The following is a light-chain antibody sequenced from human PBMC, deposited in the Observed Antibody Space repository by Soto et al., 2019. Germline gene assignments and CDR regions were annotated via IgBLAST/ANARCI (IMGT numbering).Light chain of an antibody. V-gene: IGKV2-28*01. CDR3: MQALQTAWT. CDR2: LGS. J-gene: IGKJ1*01. Sequence: DSVMTQSPLSLPVTPGEPASISCRSSQSLLHSNGYNYLDWYLQKPGQSPQLLIYLGSNRASGVPDRFSGSGSVTDFTLKISRVEAEDVGVYYCMQALQTAWTFGQGTKVEIK. CDR1: QSLLHSNGYNY.